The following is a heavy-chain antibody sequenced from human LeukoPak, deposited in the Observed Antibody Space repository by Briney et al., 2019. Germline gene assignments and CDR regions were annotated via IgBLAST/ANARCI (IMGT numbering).Heavy chain of an antibody. CDR3: ARAGRYGFAGYSGDY. Sequence: PGGSLRLSCAASGFTFSSYVMNWLRQAPGKGLEWVSYINDSSSYTNYADSVKGRFTIYRDNAKKSLYLQMNSLRAEDTAFYYCARAGRYGFAGYSGDYWGQGTLVTVSS. J-gene: IGHJ4*02. CDR1: GFTFSSYV. V-gene: IGHV3-21*05. CDR2: INDSSSYT. D-gene: IGHD3-10*01.